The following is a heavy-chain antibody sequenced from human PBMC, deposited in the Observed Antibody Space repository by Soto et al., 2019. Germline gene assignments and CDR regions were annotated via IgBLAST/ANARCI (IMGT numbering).Heavy chain of an antibody. V-gene: IGHV4-34*01. CDR3: ARRNWGYYFDY. J-gene: IGHJ4*02. CDR2: INHSGST. D-gene: IGHD7-27*01. Sequence: SETLSLTCAVYGGSFSGYYWSWIRQPPGKGLEWIGEINHSGSTNYNPSLKSRVTISVSTSKNQFSLKLRSVTAADTAVYYCARRNWGYYFDYWGQGTLVTVSS. CDR1: GGSFSGYY.